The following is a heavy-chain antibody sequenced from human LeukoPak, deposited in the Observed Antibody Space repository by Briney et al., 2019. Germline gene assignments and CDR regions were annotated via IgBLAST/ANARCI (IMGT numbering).Heavy chain of an antibody. CDR2: INPSGGST. V-gene: IGHV1-46*01. J-gene: IGHJ4*02. CDR3: ARVVYNYDSSGYYSDY. CDR1: GYTFTSYY. D-gene: IGHD3-22*01. Sequence: ASVKVSCKASGYTFTSYYMHWVRQAPGQGLEWRGIINPSGGSTNYAQKLQGRVTMTTDTSTSTAYMELRSLRSDDTAVYYCARVVYNYDSSGYYSDYWGQGTLVTVSS.